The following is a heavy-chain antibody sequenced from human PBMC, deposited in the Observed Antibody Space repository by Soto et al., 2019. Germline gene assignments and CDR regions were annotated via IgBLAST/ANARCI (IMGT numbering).Heavy chain of an antibody. CDR3: ARDRAPVWFGEYGGMDV. D-gene: IGHD3-10*01. Sequence: GASVKVSCKASGYTFTGYYMHWVRQAPGQGLEWMGWINPNSGGTNYAQKFQGWVTMTRDTSISTAYMELSRLRSDDTAVYYCARDRAPVWFGEYGGMDVWGQGTTVTVSS. CDR1: GYTFTGYY. V-gene: IGHV1-2*04. J-gene: IGHJ6*02. CDR2: INPNSGGT.